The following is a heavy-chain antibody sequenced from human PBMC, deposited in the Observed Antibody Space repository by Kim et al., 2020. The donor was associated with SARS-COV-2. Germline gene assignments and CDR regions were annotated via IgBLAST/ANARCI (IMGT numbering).Heavy chain of an antibody. D-gene: IGHD6-19*01. J-gene: IGHJ4*02. Sequence: YVDSVKGRFTIARHNAKNSLYLQRKSLRAEGTAVYYCARDEVQWLVYDYWGQGTLVTVSS. CDR3: ARDEVQWLVYDY. V-gene: IGHV3-7*03.